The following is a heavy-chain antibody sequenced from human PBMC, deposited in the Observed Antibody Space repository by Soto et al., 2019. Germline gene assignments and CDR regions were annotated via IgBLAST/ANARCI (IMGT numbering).Heavy chain of an antibody. CDR2: IYPGDSDT. CDR1: GYSFTSYW. J-gene: IGHJ6*02. V-gene: IGHV5-51*01. Sequence: GESLKVSCKGSGYSFTSYWIGWVRQMPGKGLEWMGIIYPGDSDTRYSPSFQGQVTMTRDTSISTAYMELIRLRSDDTAVYYCARYGILIAREDYYYYGMDVWGQGTTVTVSS. CDR3: ARYGILIAREDYYYYGMDV. D-gene: IGHD3-9*01.